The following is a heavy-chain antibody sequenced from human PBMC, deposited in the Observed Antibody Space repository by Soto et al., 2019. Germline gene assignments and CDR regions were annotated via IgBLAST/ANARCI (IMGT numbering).Heavy chain of an antibody. CDR2: ISWDGGST. CDR1: GFTFDDYA. V-gene: IGHV3-43D*04. D-gene: IGHD3-16*01. J-gene: IGHJ3*02. CDR3: AKVETTFGVLDAFDI. Sequence: HLGGSLRLSCAASGFTFDDYAMHWVRQAPGKGLEWVSLISWDGGSTYYADSVKGRFTISRDNSKNSLYLQMNSLRAEDTALYYCAKVETTFGVLDAFDIWGQGTMVTVSS.